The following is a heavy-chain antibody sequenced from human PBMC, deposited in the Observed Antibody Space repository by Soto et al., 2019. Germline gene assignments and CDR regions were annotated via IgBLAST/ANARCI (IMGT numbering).Heavy chain of an antibody. Sequence: EVQLVESGGGLVKPGGSLRLSCAGSGFSFSVYSMNWVRQAPGKALEWDSSLTSSSSHTYYADSVKGRFTISRDNAKNLLYLQMDSLRDEDTAVYYCGRVASSSSWTPDYLGQGTLVTVSS. J-gene: IGHJ4*02. CDR1: GFSFSVYS. D-gene: IGHD2-2*01. V-gene: IGHV3-21*02. CDR2: LTSSSSHT. CDR3: GRVASSSSWTPDY.